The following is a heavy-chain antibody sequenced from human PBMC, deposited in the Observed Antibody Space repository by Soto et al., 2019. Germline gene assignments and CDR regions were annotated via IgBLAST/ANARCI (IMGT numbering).Heavy chain of an antibody. J-gene: IGHJ4*02. CDR3: ARSSQRGYFFDN. V-gene: IGHV3-11*06. Sequence: QVQLVESGGGLVKPGGSLRLSCAASTFSLSDYYMSWIRHAPGRGLEWVAYSSSTTSYTNYADSVKGRFTILRDNAKNSLYLQMKRLRGEDTAVYYCARSSQRGYFFDNWGQGTLVTVSS. CDR1: TFSLSDYY. D-gene: IGHD5-18*01. CDR2: SSSTTSYT.